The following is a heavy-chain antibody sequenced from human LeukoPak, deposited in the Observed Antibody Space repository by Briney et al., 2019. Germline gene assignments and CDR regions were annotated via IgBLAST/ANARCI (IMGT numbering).Heavy chain of an antibody. CDR1: GGSISSSSYN. D-gene: IGHD5-18*01. CDR2: IYYRGST. J-gene: IGHJ4*02. CDR3: ARQVGGYSYGSFSFDY. Sequence: SETLSLTCTVSGGSISSSSYNWGWFRQPPGKGLEWIGSIYYRGSTYYNPSLKSRVTISVDTSKDQFSLKLSSVTAADTAVYYCARQVGGYSYGSFSFDYWGQGTLVTVSS. V-gene: IGHV4-39*01.